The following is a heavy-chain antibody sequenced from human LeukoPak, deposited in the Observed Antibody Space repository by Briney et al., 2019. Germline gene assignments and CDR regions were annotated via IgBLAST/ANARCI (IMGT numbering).Heavy chain of an antibody. V-gene: IGHV3-23*01. CDR3: AKEGTYYDSSGYYTH. D-gene: IGHD3-22*01. J-gene: IGHJ4*02. Sequence: PGGSLRLSCAASGLTFSSFAMRWVRQAPRKGLEWVSSVSGSGGATYYVDSVKGRFTISRDNSKNTLFLQMSSLRVEDTAIYYCAKEGTYYDSSGYYTHWGQGTLVAVSS. CDR1: GLTFSSFA. CDR2: VSGSGGAT.